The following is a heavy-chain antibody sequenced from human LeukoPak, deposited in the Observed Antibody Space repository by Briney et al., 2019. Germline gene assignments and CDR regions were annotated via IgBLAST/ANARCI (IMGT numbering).Heavy chain of an antibody. CDR2: ICGSGGST. CDR1: GFTPSSYA. CDR3: AKDIGGYCSGGSCYLMDY. V-gene: IGHV3-23*01. J-gene: IGHJ4*02. D-gene: IGHD2-15*01. Sequence: GSLRLSCTASGFTPSSYAMSWVRPAPGKGLEWVSTICGSGGSTYYADSVKGRFTISRDNSKNTLYLQMNSLRAEDTAVYYCAKDIGGYCSGGSCYLMDYWGQGTLVTVSS.